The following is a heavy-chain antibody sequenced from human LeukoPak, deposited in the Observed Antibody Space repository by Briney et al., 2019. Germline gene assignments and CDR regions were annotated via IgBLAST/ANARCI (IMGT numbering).Heavy chain of an antibody. CDR3: SIRATVAGWGFDY. J-gene: IGHJ4*02. D-gene: IGHD6-19*01. CDR1: GYTLSRYG. CDR2: ISAYNGNT. Sequence: ASVNVSCKASGYTLSRYGINWVREAPGPGLEWMGWISAYNGNTKYAQTLQGRVTITTDTTTSTAYMELRCVRSDDTAVYYFSIRATVAGWGFDYWGQGTLVTVFS. V-gene: IGHV1-18*01.